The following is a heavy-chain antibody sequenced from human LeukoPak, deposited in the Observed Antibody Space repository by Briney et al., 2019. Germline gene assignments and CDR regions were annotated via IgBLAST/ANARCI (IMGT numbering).Heavy chain of an antibody. CDR3: ARDLYSSSWYHYYYGMDV. J-gene: IGHJ6*02. CDR1: GYTLTSYY. Sequence: ASVKVSCKASGYTLTSYYMHWVRQAPGQGLEWMGIINPSGGSTNYAQKLQGRVTMTTDTSTSTAYMELRSLRSDDTAVYYCARDLYSSSWYHYYYGMDVWGQGTTVTVSS. CDR2: INPSGGST. D-gene: IGHD6-13*01. V-gene: IGHV1-46*01.